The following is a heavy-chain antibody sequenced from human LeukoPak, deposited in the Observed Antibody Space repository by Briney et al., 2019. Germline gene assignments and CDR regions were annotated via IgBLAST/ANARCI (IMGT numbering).Heavy chain of an antibody. Sequence: ASVKVSCKASGYTFTGYYMHWVRQAPGQGLEWMGWINPNSGGTNYAQKFQGRVTMTRGTSISTAYMELSRLRSDDTAVYYCARVTGSSWSFDYWGQGTLVTVSS. CDR1: GYTFTGYY. CDR2: INPNSGGT. J-gene: IGHJ4*02. V-gene: IGHV1-2*02. D-gene: IGHD6-13*01. CDR3: ARVTGSSWSFDY.